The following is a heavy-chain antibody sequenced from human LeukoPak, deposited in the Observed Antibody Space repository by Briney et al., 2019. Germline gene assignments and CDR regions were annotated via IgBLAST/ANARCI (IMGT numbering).Heavy chain of an antibody. D-gene: IGHD6-6*01. CDR1: GFTFSSYS. V-gene: IGHV3-21*01. CDR2: ISSSSSYI. J-gene: IGHJ4*02. CDR3: ARGGGLAARQPFDY. Sequence: GGSLRLSCAASGFTFSSYSMNWVRQAPGKGLEWVSSISSSSSYIYYADSVKGRFTISRDNAKNSLYLQMNSLRAEDTAVYYCARGGGLAARQPFDYWGQGTLVTVSS.